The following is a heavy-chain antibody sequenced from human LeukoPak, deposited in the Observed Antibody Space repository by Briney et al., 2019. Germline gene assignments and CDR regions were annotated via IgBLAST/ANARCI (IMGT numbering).Heavy chain of an antibody. CDR2: ITSSGDGT. J-gene: IGHJ4*02. D-gene: IGHD3-22*01. V-gene: IGHV3-23*01. CDR3: AKDRPNYYGSNGHYYRRDGDY. Sequence: QPGGSLRLSCAAAGFTFSIYAMSWVRQAPGKGLQWVSSITSSGDGTYYADSVKGRFTISRDNSENMLYLQMNSLRVEDTAVYFCAKDRPNYYGSNGHYYRRDGDYWGQGTLVTVCS. CDR1: GFTFSIYA.